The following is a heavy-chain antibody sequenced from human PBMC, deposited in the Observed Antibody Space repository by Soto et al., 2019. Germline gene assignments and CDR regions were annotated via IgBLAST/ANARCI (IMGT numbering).Heavy chain of an antibody. J-gene: IGHJ3*02. D-gene: IGHD3-22*01. CDR3: ARDYYDSRMAYFDI. CDR2: ISYDGSNK. V-gene: IGHV3-30-3*01. Sequence: QVQLVEPGGGVVQPGRSLRLSCAASGFTFSSYAMHWVRQAPGKGLEWVAVISYDGSNKYYADSVKGRFTISRDNSKNTLYLQMNSLRAEDTAVYYCARDYYDSRMAYFDIWGQGTMVTVSS. CDR1: GFTFSSYA.